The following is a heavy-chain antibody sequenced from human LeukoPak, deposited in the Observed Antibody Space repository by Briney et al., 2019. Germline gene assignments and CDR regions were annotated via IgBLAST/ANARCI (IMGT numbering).Heavy chain of an antibody. CDR3: YSGYAIDY. V-gene: IGHV3-30*03. J-gene: IGHJ4*02. CDR1: GFTFSSYS. Sequence: GGSLRLSCAASGFTFSSYSMNWVRQAPGKGLEWVAVISYDGSNKYYADSVKGRFTISRDNSKNTLYLQMNSLRAEDTAVYYCYSGYAIDYWGQGTLVTVSS. D-gene: IGHD3-22*01. CDR2: ISYDGSNK.